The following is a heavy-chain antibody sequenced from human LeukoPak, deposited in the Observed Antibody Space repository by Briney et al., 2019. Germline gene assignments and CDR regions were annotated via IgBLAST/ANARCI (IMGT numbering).Heavy chain of an antibody. Sequence: AGGSLRLSCAASGFTFSSYWMSWVRQAPGKGLEWVANIKQDGSEKYYVDSVKGRFTISRDNAKNSLYLQMNSLRAEDTAVYYCVRIWHCSSTSCYKEAQAYYFDYWGQGTLVTVSS. CDR3: VRIWHCSSTSCYKEAQAYYFDY. CDR2: IKQDGSEK. J-gene: IGHJ4*02. CDR1: GFTFSSYW. V-gene: IGHV3-7*01. D-gene: IGHD2-2*02.